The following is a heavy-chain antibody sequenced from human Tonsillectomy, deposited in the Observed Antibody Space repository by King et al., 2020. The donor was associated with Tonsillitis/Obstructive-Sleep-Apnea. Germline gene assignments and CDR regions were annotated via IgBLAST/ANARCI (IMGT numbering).Heavy chain of an antibody. Sequence: VQLVESGGGVVQPGRSLRLSCAASGFPFSSCAMHWVRQAPGKGLEWVAVISFDGSSKYYADSVKGRFTISRDNSKSTLYLQMNSLRDDDTAVYFCARDTSGSYYIGSDYWGQGTLVSVSS. D-gene: IGHD1-26*01. J-gene: IGHJ4*02. CDR2: ISFDGSSK. V-gene: IGHV3-30*04. CDR1: GFPFSSCA. CDR3: ARDTSGSYYIGSDY.